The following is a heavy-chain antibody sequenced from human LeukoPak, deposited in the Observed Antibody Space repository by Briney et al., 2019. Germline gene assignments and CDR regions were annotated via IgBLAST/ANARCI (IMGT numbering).Heavy chain of an antibody. CDR2: INWNGGST. Sequence: TGGSLRLSCAASGFTFDDYGMSWVRQAPGKGLEWVSGINWNGGSTGYADSVKGRFTISRDNAKNSLYLQMNSLRAEDTALYYCARVGGLRYFDWLIYYFDYWGQGTLVTVSS. J-gene: IGHJ4*02. V-gene: IGHV3-20*04. D-gene: IGHD3-9*01. CDR3: ARVGGLRYFDWLIYYFDY. CDR1: GFTFDDYG.